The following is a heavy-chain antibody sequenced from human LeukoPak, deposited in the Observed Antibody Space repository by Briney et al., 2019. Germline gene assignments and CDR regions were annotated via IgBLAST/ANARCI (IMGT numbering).Heavy chain of an antibody. D-gene: IGHD3-10*01. CDR2: INPNSGGT. Sequence: ASVKVSCKASGYTFTGYYMHSVRQAPGQGLEWMGWINPNSGGTNYAQKFQGRVTMTRDTSISTAYMELSRLRSDDTAVYYCARELDYYGSGSLDYWGQGTQVTVSS. V-gene: IGHV1-2*02. J-gene: IGHJ4*02. CDR3: ARELDYYGSGSLDY. CDR1: GYTFTGYY.